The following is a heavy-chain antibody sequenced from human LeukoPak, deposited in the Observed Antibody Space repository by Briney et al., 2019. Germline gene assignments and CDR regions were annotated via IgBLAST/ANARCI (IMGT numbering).Heavy chain of an antibody. Sequence: GGSLRLSCAASGFTFSSYWMHWVRQAPGKGLVWVSRINSDGSRTSYADSVKGRFTISRDNAKNTLYLQMNRLRAEDTAVYYCARDAHYYGSGNLDYWGQGTLVTVSS. D-gene: IGHD3-10*01. CDR1: GFTFSSYW. CDR3: ARDAHYYGSGNLDY. CDR2: INSDGSRT. J-gene: IGHJ4*02. V-gene: IGHV3-74*01.